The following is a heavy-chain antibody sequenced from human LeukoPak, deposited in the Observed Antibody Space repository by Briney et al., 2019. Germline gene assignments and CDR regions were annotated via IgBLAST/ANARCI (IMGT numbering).Heavy chain of an antibody. CDR3: VRHGPISPRRAFDF. D-gene: IGHD2/OR15-2a*01. Sequence: PSETLSLTCTVSGASISSSGYYWGWIRQPPGKGLEWIGSIYSSGSTYYNPSLKSRVTISIDTSKNQFSLKLTSVTAADTAVYHCVRHGPISPRRAFDFWGQGTMVTVSS. CDR1: GASISSSGYY. CDR2: IYSSGST. J-gene: IGHJ3*01. V-gene: IGHV4-39*01.